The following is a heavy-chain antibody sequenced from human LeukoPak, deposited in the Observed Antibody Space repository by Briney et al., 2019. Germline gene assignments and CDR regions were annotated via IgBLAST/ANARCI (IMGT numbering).Heavy chain of an antibody. Sequence: SETLSLTCTVSGGSVSSGSYYWSWIRQPPGKGLEWIGYIYYSGSTYYNPSLKSRVTMSVDTSKNQFSLKLSSVTAADTAVYYCARDLGHDFWSGYYYWGQGTLVTVSS. D-gene: IGHD3-3*01. J-gene: IGHJ4*02. CDR1: GGSVSSGSYY. V-gene: IGHV4-30-4*08. CDR2: IYYSGST. CDR3: ARDLGHDFWSGYYY.